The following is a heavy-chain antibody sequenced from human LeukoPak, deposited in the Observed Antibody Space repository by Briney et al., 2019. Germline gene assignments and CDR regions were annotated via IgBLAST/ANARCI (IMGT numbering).Heavy chain of an antibody. V-gene: IGHV1-2*02. D-gene: IGHD5-12*01. Sequence: GASVKVSCKASGYTFTGYYMHWVRQAPGQGLEWMGWINPNSGGTNYAQKFQGRVTMTRDTSISTAYMELSRLRSDDTAVYYCARGHSGYDPQQWLANYYYYYYMDVWGKGTTVTVSS. CDR2: INPNSGGT. CDR3: ARGHSGYDPQQWLANYYYYYYMDV. J-gene: IGHJ6*03. CDR1: GYTFTGYY.